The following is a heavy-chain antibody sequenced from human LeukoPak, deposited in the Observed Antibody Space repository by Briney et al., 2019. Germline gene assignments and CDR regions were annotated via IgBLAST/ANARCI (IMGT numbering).Heavy chain of an antibody. J-gene: IGHJ3*02. V-gene: IGHV1-2*06. Sequence: GASVKVSCKASGYTFTGYWHWVRQAPGQGLEWVGRINPNSGGTDYAQSFQGRVTMTRDTSISTAYTELSSLRSDDTAVYYCTRFLSGSHDAFDIWGQGTMVTVSS. CDR2: INPNSGGT. D-gene: IGHD1-26*01. CDR3: TRFLSGSHDAFDI. CDR1: GYTFTGYW.